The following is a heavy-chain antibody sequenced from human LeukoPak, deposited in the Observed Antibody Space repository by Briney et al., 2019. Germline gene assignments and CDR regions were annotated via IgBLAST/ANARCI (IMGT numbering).Heavy chain of an antibody. J-gene: IGHJ5*02. Sequence: SETLSLTCTVSGGSISSSSYYWGWIRQPPGKGLEWIGSIFYSGSTYYNPSLKSRVTISVDTSKNQFSLKLSSLTAADTAVYYCARRERARRIAATNWFDPWGQGTLVTVSS. CDR3: ARRERARRIAATNWFDP. D-gene: IGHD6-13*01. CDR1: GGSISSSSYY. V-gene: IGHV4-39*01. CDR2: IFYSGST.